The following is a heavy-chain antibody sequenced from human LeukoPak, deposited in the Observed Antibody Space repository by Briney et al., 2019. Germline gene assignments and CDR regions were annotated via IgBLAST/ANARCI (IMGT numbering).Heavy chain of an antibody. CDR1: GYTFTSYA. CDR3: ARDFDYDSGSHSDAFDI. J-gene: IGHJ3*02. D-gene: IGHD3-10*01. CDR2: INTGNGDT. V-gene: IGHV1-3*04. Sequence: ASVKVSCKASGYTFTSYAMHWVRQAPGQRLEWMGWINTGNGDTKSSQKFQGRVTITRDTSASTAYVELSSLRSEDTAVYYCARDFDYDSGSHSDAFDIWGQGTMVTVSS.